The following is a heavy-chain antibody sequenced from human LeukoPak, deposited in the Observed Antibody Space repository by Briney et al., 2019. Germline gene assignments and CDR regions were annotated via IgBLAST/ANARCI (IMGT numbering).Heavy chain of an antibody. Sequence: GGSLRLSCEASGFTFRSYSMNWVRQAPGKGLEWVSVIYSGGSTYYADSVKGRFTISRDNSKNTLNLQMNSLRAEDTAVYYCARTQRGTNWFDPWGQGTLVTVSS. CDR3: ARTQRGTNWFDP. V-gene: IGHV3-66*01. D-gene: IGHD7-27*01. J-gene: IGHJ5*02. CDR1: GFTFRSYS. CDR2: IYSGGST.